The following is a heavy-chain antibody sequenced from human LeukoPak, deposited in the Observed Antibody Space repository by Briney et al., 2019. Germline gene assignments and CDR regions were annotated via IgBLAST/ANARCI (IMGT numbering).Heavy chain of an antibody. J-gene: IGHJ4*02. Sequence: GASLRLSCAASGFTFSSYAMSWVRQAPGKGLEWVSYISSSGSTIYYADSVKGRFTISRDNAKNSLYLQMNSLRAEDTAVYYCARVLSSVHDYWGQGTLVTVSS. CDR1: GFTFSSYA. CDR3: ARVLSSVHDY. V-gene: IGHV3-48*04. CDR2: ISSSGSTI.